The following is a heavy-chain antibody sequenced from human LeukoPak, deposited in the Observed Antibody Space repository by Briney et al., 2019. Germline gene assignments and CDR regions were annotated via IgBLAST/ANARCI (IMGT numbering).Heavy chain of an antibody. D-gene: IGHD3-10*01. V-gene: IGHV4-34*01. J-gene: IGHJ6*04. CDR2: INHSGST. CDR3: ARARKVRGAYYYYGMDV. Sequence: SETLSLTCAVYGGSFSGYYWSWLRQPPGKGLEWIGEINHSGSTNYNPSLTSRVTISVDTSKNQFSLKLSSVTAADTAVYYCARARKVRGAYYYYGMDVWGKGTTVTVSS. CDR1: GGSFSGYY.